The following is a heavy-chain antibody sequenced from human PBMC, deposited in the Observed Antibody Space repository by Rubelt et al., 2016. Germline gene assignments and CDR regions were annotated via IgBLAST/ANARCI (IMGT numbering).Heavy chain of an antibody. D-gene: IGHD3-3*01. CDR1: GGSISSSSYY. Sequence: QVQLQQWGAGLLKPSETLSLTCTVSGGSISSSSYYWGWIRQPPGKGLEWIGSIYYSGSTYYNPSLKSRVTISCATSKNQFSLKLSSVTAADTAVYYCARGRFLEWLPPDYWGQGTLVTVSS. V-gene: IGHV4-39*01. CDR2: IYYSGST. J-gene: IGHJ4*02. CDR3: ARGRFLEWLPPDY.